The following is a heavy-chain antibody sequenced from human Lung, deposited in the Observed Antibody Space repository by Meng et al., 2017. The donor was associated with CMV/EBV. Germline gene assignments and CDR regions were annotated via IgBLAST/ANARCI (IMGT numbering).Heavy chain of an antibody. CDR2: ITPILGIA. CDR1: GGTFSTYT. CDR3: AREVLGGSGSYYYDY. Sequence: SXXVSXKASGGTFSTYTIPWVRQAPGQGLEWMGRITPILGIANYARKFQDRAAITADKSTTTAYMELRSLRSEDKAVYYCAREVLGGSGSYYYDYWVQGXLVTVSS. V-gene: IGHV1-69*04. J-gene: IGHJ4*02. D-gene: IGHD3-10*01.